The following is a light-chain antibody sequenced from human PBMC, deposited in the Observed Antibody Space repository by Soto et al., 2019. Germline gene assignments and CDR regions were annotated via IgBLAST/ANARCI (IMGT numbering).Light chain of an antibody. CDR3: ASYTSSRTWV. CDR2: EVK. V-gene: IGLV2-14*01. Sequence: QSALTQPASVSGSPGQSITISCTGTSSDVGTYNYVSWYQHYPGKAPKLMIYEVKNRPSGVSNRFSGSKSGSTASLTISGLQAEDEADYYCASYTSSRTWVLGGGTKLTVL. J-gene: IGLJ3*02. CDR1: SSDVGTYNY.